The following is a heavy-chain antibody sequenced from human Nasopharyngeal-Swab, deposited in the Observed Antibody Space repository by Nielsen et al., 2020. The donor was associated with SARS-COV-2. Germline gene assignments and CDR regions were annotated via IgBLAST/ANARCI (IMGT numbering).Heavy chain of an antibody. V-gene: IGHV3-49*03. D-gene: IGHD6-19*01. J-gene: IGHJ4*02. CDR3: TRETPYSSGWYSFDY. Sequence: GGSLRLSCTASGFTFGDYAMSWFHQTPGKGLEWVGFIRSKAYGGTTEYAASVKGRFTISRDDSKSIAYLQMNSLKTEDTAVYYCTRETPYSSGWYSFDYWGQGTLVTVSS. CDR2: IRSKAYGGTT. CDR1: GFTFGDYA.